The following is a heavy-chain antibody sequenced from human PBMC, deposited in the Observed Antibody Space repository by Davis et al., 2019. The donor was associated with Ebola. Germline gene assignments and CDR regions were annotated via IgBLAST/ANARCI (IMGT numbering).Heavy chain of an antibody. D-gene: IGHD5-18*01. CDR3: ARSGYIFGYDAFDV. CDR1: GFIFNNYA. Sequence: PGGSLRLSCAASGFIFNNYAMHWVRQAPGKGLQYVSSISSDGDGTSYADSVKDRFIVSRDNSKNTLSLQMGSLRAEDTGVYYCARSGYIFGYDAFDVWGQGTLVTVSS. J-gene: IGHJ3*01. V-gene: IGHV3-64*02. CDR2: ISSDGDGT.